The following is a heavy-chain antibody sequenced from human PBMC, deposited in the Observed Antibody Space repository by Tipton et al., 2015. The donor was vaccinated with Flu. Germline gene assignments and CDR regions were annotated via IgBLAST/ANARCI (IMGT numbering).Heavy chain of an antibody. Sequence: TLSLTCTVSGGSITTYYWSWIRQSPEKGLEWIAYVSYSGTTNYNPSLMGRVAMSVDSSKNQFSLNQSSVTAADTAVYYCARLTYYYGSGNYYKGGPDPWGQGTLVTVSS. D-gene: IGHD3-10*01. J-gene: IGHJ5*02. V-gene: IGHV4-59*08. CDR3: ARLTYYYGSGNYYKGGPDP. CDR1: GGSITTYY. CDR2: VSYSGTT.